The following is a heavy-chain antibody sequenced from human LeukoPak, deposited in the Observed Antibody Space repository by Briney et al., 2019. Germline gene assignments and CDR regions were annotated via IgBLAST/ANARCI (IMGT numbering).Heavy chain of an antibody. V-gene: IGHV1-8*01. CDR2: VYANSGNI. CDR3: ARGPRNVP. D-gene: IGHD4-11*01. J-gene: IGHJ5*02. Sequence: AAVKVSCKNSGYPFTNCAINWVRQAAGQGLEWMGRVYANSGNIAYAQKIQGRVTMTRDTSISTAYMDLSGLRFDDTAVYFWARGPRNVPWGQGTLVTVSS. CDR1: GYPFTNCA.